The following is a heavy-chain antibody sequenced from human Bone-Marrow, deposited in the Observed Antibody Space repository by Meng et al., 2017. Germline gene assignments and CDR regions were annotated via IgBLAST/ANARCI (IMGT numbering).Heavy chain of an antibody. V-gene: IGHV4-34*01. CDR1: GGSFSGNY. J-gene: IGHJ4*02. CDR2: INDSGST. CDR3: ARPETGDYFDY. Sequence: QVQLQQWGAGLLKPSETLSLTCAVFGGSFSGNYWSWIRQPPGKGLEWIGEINDSGSTYYNPSLKSRITISIDTSKNQFSLKLSSVTAADTAVYYCARPETGDYFDYWGPGTLVTVS. D-gene: IGHD3-10*01.